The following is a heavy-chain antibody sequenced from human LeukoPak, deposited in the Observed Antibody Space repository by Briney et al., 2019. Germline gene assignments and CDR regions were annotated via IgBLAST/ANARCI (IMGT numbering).Heavy chain of an antibody. CDR1: GFTFSNYA. J-gene: IGHJ4*02. CDR3: ARGPPGSDHFDY. V-gene: IGHV3-23*01. CDR2: LSGSGGSA. Sequence: GGSLRLSCAASGFTFSNYAMTWVRQAPGKGLEWVSALSGSGGSAYYADSVKGRFTISRDNSKNTLYLQMNSLRAEDTAVYYCARGPPGSDHFDYWGQGTLVTVSS.